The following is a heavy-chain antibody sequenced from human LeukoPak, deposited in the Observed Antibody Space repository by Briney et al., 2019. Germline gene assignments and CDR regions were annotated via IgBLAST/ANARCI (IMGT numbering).Heavy chain of an antibody. CDR1: GFTFSGYA. V-gene: IGHV3-23*01. Sequence: GRSLRLSCAASGFTFSGYAMSWVRQAPGKGLEWVSAISGSGGSTYYADSVKGRFTISRDNSKNTLYLQMNSLRAEDTAVYYCAKDLGKYSSSWSPARYFDYWGQGTLVTVSS. J-gene: IGHJ4*02. CDR3: AKDLGKYSSSWSPARYFDY. CDR2: ISGSGGST. D-gene: IGHD6-13*01.